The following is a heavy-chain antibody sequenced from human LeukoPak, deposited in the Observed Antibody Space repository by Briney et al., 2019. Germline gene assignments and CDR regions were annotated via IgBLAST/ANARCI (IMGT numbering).Heavy chain of an antibody. J-gene: IGHJ4*02. D-gene: IGHD3-3*01. V-gene: IGHV3-33*06. CDR2: IWYDGSNK. Sequence: GGSLRLSCAASGFTFSSYGMHWVRQAPGKGLEWVAVIWYDGSNKYYADSVKGRFTISRDNSKNTLYLQMNSLRAEDTAVYYCAKDHKITIFGVVTRWLGYWGQGTLVTVSS. CDR1: GFTFSSYG. CDR3: AKDHKITIFGVVTRWLGY.